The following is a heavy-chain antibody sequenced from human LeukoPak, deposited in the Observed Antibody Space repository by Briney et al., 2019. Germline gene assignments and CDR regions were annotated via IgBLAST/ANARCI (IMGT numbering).Heavy chain of an antibody. V-gene: IGHV3-7*01. Sequence: GGSLRLSCAASGFVFSDYWMIWVRQAPGKGLEWVANIKQDGSEVNSVDSVEGRFSISRDNAKNSLYLQMTSLRAEDTAVYHCARGRWFGVLDDWGQGTRVTVSS. CDR2: IKQDGSEV. D-gene: IGHD3-10*01. CDR3: ARGRWFGVLDD. CDR1: GFVFSDYW. J-gene: IGHJ4*02.